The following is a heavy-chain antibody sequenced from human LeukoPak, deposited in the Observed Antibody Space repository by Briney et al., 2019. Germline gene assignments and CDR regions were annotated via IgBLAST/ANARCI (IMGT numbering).Heavy chain of an antibody. CDR3: VRENGYCSSSSCSQVYYGMYV. J-gene: IGHJ6*02. D-gene: IGHD2-2*03. V-gene: IGHV3-33*01. CDR2: IWYDGSNK. Sequence: GGSLRLSCAASGFTFSSYGMHWVRQAPGKGLEWVAVIWYDGSNKYYADSVKGRFTISRDNSKNTLYLQMNSLRAEDTAVYYCVRENGYCSSSSCSQVYYGMYVWGQGTTVTVSS. CDR1: GFTFSSYG.